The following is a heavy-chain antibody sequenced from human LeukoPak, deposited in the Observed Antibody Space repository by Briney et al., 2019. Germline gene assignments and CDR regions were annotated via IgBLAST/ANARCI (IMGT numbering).Heavy chain of an antibody. CDR2: IIPVLNIT. D-gene: IGHD5-18*01. Sequence: SVKVSCKASGGPFSSSAITWVRQAPGQGLEWMGRIIPVLNITSYAQKFQGSVTITADTSTSTVYMELSSLRSEETAVYYCARDQGLTAPPPYGLDVWGQGTTVIVSS. CDR3: ARDQGLTAPPPYGLDV. CDR1: GGPFSSSA. V-gene: IGHV1-69*04. J-gene: IGHJ6*02.